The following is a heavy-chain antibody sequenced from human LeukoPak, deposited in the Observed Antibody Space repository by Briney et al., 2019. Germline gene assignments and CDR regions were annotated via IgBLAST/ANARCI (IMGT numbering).Heavy chain of an antibody. V-gene: IGHV4-59*01. CDR2: IYYSGST. CDR3: ARAGYGDYVPAFDI. Sequence: SETLSLTCTVSGGSISSYYWSWIRQPPGKGLEWIGYIYYSGSTNCNPSLKSRVTISVDTSKNQFSLRLSSVTAADTAVYYCARAGYGDYVPAFDIWGQGTMVTVSS. D-gene: IGHD4-17*01. J-gene: IGHJ3*02. CDR1: GGSISSYY.